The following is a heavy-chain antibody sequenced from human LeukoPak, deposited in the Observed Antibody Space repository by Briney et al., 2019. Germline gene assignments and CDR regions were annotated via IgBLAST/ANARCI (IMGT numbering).Heavy chain of an antibody. CDR2: IYPGDSDA. CDR3: ARQNDFRLDY. J-gene: IGHJ4*02. CDR1: GYTFSSYW. D-gene: IGHD3-3*01. Sequence: GESLKISCKGSGYTFSSYWIGWVRQVPGKGLEWMGIIYPGDSDARYSPSLQGQVTISVNTSIGTAYLQWSSLKASDTAIYYCARQNDFRLDYWGQGTLVTVSS. V-gene: IGHV5-51*01.